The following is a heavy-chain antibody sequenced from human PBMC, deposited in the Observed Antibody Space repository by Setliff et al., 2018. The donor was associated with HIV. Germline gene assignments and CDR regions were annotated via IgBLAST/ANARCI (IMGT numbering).Heavy chain of an antibody. D-gene: IGHD3-10*01. Sequence: GGSLRLSCTASGFTFGDHAMSWVRQAPGKGLEWVSFIRSKTSGGTTEYAASVKGRFTISRDDSRSIAYLQMNSLKPEDTAVYYCTAGHYGPNPWGQGTPVT. CDR2: IRSKTSGGTT. V-gene: IGHV3-49*04. J-gene: IGHJ5*02. CDR3: TAGHYGPNP. CDR1: GFTFGDHA.